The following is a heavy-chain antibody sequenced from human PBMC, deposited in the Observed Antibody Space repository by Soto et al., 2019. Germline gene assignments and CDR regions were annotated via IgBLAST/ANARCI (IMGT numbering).Heavy chain of an antibody. CDR1: GGSISSGDYY. CDR2: IYYSGST. D-gene: IGHD5-12*01. J-gene: IGHJ4*02. V-gene: IGHV4-30-4*01. Sequence: QVQLQESGPGLVKPSQTLSLTCTVSGGSISSGDYYWSWIRQPPGTGLEWIGYIYYSGSTYYNPALKSRMTISVDTSKNQFALKLTSVTAADTAVYYCARWLGYGPHFDYWGQGTLVTVSS. CDR3: ARWLGYGPHFDY.